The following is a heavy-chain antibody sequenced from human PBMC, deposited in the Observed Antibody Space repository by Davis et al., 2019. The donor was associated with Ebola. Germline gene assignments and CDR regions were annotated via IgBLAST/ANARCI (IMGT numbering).Heavy chain of an antibody. Sequence: ESLKISCNVSGASIRTYYWSWVRQPPGKGLEWIGSIYYNGRTYYSSSLESRLNISIDTSKNQFSLKLRSVTAAETAVYFCARLSGLFSSSSGALFFDLWGRGTLVSVSS. V-gene: IGHV4-59*12. D-gene: IGHD6-6*01. J-gene: IGHJ2*01. CDR1: GASIRTYY. CDR3: ARLSGLFSSSSGALFFDL. CDR2: IYYNGRT.